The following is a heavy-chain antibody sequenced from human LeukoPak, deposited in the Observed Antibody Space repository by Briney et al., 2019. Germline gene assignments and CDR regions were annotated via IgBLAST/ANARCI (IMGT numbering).Heavy chain of an antibody. CDR2: IYTSGST. J-gene: IGHJ1*01. D-gene: IGHD6-19*01. CDR3: ARHGYSSGWARRAEYFQH. V-gene: IGHV4-61*02. Sequence: SETLSLTCTVSGGSISSGSYYWSWIRQPAGKGLEWIGRIYTSGSTNYNPSLKSRVTISVDTSKNQFSLKLSSVTAADTAVYYCARHGYSSGWARRAEYFQHWGQGTLVTVSS. CDR1: GGSISSGSYY.